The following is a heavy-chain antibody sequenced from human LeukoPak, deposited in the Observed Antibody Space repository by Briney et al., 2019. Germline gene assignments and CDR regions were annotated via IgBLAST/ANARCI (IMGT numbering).Heavy chain of an antibody. D-gene: IGHD5-24*01. J-gene: IGHJ6*03. CDR2: IIPIFGTA. V-gene: IGHV1-69*06. CDR1: GGTFSSYA. Sequence: ASVKVSCKASGGTFSSYAISWVRQAPGQGLEWMGGIIPIFGTANYAQKFQGRVTITADKSTSTAYMELSSLRSEDTAVYYCASMRRDGYNHPYYYYYYMDVWGKGTTVTVSS. CDR3: ASMRRDGYNHPYYYYYYMDV.